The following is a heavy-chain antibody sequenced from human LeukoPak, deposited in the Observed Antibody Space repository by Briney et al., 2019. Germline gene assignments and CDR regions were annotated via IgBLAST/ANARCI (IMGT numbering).Heavy chain of an antibody. CDR3: ARVQRFLEWLTLDY. CDR1: GFTLSSYS. V-gene: IGHV3-48*01. Sequence: PGGSLRLSCAASGFTLSSYSMNWVRQAPGKGLEWVSYISSSSSTIYYADSVKGRFTISRDNAKNSLYLQMNSLRAEDTAVYYCARVQRFLEWLTLDYWGQGTLVTVSS. CDR2: ISSSSSTI. J-gene: IGHJ4*02. D-gene: IGHD3-3*01.